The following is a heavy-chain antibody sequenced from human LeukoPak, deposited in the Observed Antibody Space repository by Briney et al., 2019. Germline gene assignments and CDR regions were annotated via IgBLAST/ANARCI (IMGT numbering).Heavy chain of an antibody. CDR1: GFTFSSYA. J-gene: IGHJ4*02. Sequence: SGGSLRLSCAASGFTFSSYAMHWVRQAPGKGLEWVAVISYDGSNKYYADSVKGRFTISRDNSKNTLYLQMNSLRAEDTAVYYCARPSYPYSSGWYVHYWGQGTLVTVSS. D-gene: IGHD6-19*01. CDR2: ISYDGSNK. V-gene: IGHV3-30*04. CDR3: ARPSYPYSSGWYVHY.